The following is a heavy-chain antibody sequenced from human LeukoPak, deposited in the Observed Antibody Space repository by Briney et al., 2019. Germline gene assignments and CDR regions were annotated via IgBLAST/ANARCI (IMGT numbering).Heavy chain of an antibody. D-gene: IGHD3-3*01. J-gene: IGHJ4*02. CDR1: VYTFTGYY. Sequence: GASVNVSCKASVYTFTGYYMHWVRQAPGQGREGMGWINPNSGGTNYAQKFQGRVTMTRDTSIITAYMELSRLRYDDTAVFYCARFPAGGVVIRKYYFDYWGQGTLVTVSS. CDR2: INPNSGGT. CDR3: ARFPAGGVVIRKYYFDY. V-gene: IGHV1-2*02.